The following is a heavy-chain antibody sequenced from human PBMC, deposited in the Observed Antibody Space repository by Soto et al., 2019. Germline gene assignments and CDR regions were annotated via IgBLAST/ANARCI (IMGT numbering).Heavy chain of an antibody. CDR2: ISAYNGNT. D-gene: IGHD4-17*01. V-gene: IGHV1-18*04. CDR1: GYTFTSYG. CDR3: ARGISYGDYSDWYFDL. Sequence: ASVKVSCKXSGYTFTSYGISWVRQAPGQGLEWMGWISAYNGNTNYAQKLQGRVTMTTDTSTSTAYMELRSLRSDDTAVYYCARGISYGDYSDWYFDLWGRGTLVTVSS. J-gene: IGHJ2*01.